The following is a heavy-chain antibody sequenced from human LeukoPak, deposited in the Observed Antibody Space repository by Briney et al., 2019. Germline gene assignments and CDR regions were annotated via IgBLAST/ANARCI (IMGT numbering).Heavy chain of an antibody. CDR1: GGSISSSSYY. CDR3: ARGYQQLVLEGYYFDY. J-gene: IGHJ4*02. D-gene: IGHD6-13*01. V-gene: IGHV4-61*01. CDR2: IYYSGST. Sequence: PSETLSLTCTVSGGSISSSSYYWSWIRQPPGKGLEWIGYIYYSGSTNYNPSLKSRVTISVDTSKNQFSLKLSSVTAADTAVYYCARGYQQLVLEGYYFDYWGQGTLVTVSS.